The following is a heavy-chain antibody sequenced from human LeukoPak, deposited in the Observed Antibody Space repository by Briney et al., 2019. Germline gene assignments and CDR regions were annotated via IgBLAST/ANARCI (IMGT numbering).Heavy chain of an antibody. Sequence: PSETLSLTCTVSGGSISSYYWSWIRQPAGKGLEWIGRIYTSGSTNYNPSLESRVTMSVDTSKNQFSLKLSSVTAADTAVYYCATQGMAYYDSSGLVDYWGQGTLVTVSS. CDR1: GGSISSYY. D-gene: IGHD3-22*01. V-gene: IGHV4-4*07. CDR3: ATQGMAYYDSSGLVDY. CDR2: IYTSGST. J-gene: IGHJ4*02.